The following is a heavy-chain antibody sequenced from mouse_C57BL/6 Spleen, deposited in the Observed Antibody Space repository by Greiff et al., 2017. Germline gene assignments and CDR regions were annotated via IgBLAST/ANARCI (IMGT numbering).Heavy chain of an antibody. CDR2: IYPGDGDT. D-gene: IGHD1-1*01. Sequence: LVESGAELVKPGASVKISCKASGYAFSSYWMNWVKQRPGKGLEWIGQIYPGDGDTNYNGKFKGKATLTADKSSSTAYMQLSSLTSEDSAVYFCARFPIYYGSSYGAMDYWGQGTSVTVSS. CDR3: ARFPIYYGSSYGAMDY. V-gene: IGHV1-80*01. CDR1: GYAFSSYW. J-gene: IGHJ4*01.